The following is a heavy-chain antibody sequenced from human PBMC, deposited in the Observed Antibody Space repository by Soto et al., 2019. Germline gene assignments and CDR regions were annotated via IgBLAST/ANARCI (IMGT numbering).Heavy chain of an antibody. Sequence: PGGSLRLSCAASGFTFSSYSMNWVRQAPGKGREWVSSISSSSSYIYYADSVKGRFTISRDNAKNSLYLQMNSLRAEDTAVYYCARDLYDFWSGRPLYGMDVWRQGTTVTVSS. CDR3: ARDLYDFWSGRPLYGMDV. CDR2: ISSSSSYI. D-gene: IGHD3-3*01. CDR1: GFTFSSYS. J-gene: IGHJ6*02. V-gene: IGHV3-21*01.